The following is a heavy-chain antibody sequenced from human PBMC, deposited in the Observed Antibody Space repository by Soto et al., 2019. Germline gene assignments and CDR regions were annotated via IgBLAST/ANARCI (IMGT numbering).Heavy chain of an antibody. CDR2: ISAYNGNT. J-gene: IGHJ6*02. CDR1: GYTFTSYG. CDR3: ARDVRFYDFWSGYYSNPYYYYGMDV. Sequence: GASVKVSCKASGYTFTSYGISWVRQAPGQGLEWMGWISAYNGNTNYAQKLQGRVTMTTDTSTSTAYMELRSLRSDDTAVYYCARDVRFYDFWSGYYSNPYYYYGMDVWGQGTTVTVSS. V-gene: IGHV1-18*01. D-gene: IGHD3-3*01.